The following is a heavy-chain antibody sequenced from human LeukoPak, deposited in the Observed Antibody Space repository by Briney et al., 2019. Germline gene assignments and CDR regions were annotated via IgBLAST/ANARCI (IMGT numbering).Heavy chain of an antibody. CDR1: GITISNAW. CDR3: ARAVANDY. J-gene: IGHJ4*02. Sequence: KTGGSLRLSCEASGITISNAWMNWVRQAPGKGLEWVSSISSSSSYIYYADSVKGRFTISRDNAKNSLYLQMNSLRAEDTAVYYCARAVANDYWGQGTLVTVSS. D-gene: IGHD5-12*01. CDR2: ISSSSSYI. V-gene: IGHV3-21*01.